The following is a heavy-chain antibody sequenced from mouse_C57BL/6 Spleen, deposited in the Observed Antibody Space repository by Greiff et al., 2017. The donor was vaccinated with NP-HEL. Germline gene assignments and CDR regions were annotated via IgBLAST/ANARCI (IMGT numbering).Heavy chain of an antibody. V-gene: IGHV1-64*01. J-gene: IGHJ1*03. CDR2: IHPNSGST. CDR1: GYTFTSYW. CDR3: ARPFITTVVDWYCDV. Sequence: QVQLQQPGAELVKPGASVKLSCKASGYTFTSYWMHWVKQRPGQGLEWIGMIHPNSGSTNYNEKFKSKATLTVDKSSSTAYMQLSSLTSEDSAVYYCARPFITTVVDWYCDVWGTGTTVTVSS. D-gene: IGHD1-1*01.